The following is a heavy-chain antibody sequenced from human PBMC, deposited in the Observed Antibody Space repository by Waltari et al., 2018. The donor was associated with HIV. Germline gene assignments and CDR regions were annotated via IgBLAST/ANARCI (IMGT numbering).Heavy chain of an antibody. CDR3: AKDQLGFYGSGSGYYGMDV. CDR2: FGSGGVNT. V-gene: IGHV3-23*01. D-gene: IGHD3-10*01. Sequence: EAQLLESGGGLVQPGESLKLSCIASGFRFSNYAMSWVRQAPGKGLEWVSNFGSGGVNTYYADSVKGRFTISRDNSKNTLYLQMNSLRAEDTAVYYCAKDQLGFYGSGSGYYGMDVWGQGTTVIVSS. CDR1: GFRFSNYA. J-gene: IGHJ6*02.